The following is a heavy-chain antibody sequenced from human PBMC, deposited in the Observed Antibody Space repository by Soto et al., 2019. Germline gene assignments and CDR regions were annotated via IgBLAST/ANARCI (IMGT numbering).Heavy chain of an antibody. V-gene: IGHV4-4*02. Sequence: PSETLSLTCAVSGDSINSTDWWNWVRQSPGKGLEWIGEIYHGGNIYYNPSLKSRVTISMDKSKNQFSLNLFYVTAADTAVYYCARDHAYSAYWAFDHWGQGALVTVSS. J-gene: IGHJ4*02. D-gene: IGHD3-16*01. CDR1: GDSINSTDW. CDR3: ARDHAYSAYWAFDH. CDR2: IYHGGNI.